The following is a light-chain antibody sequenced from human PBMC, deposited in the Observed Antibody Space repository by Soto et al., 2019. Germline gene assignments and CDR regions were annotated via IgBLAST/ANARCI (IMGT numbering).Light chain of an antibody. CDR3: QQYGTSPYT. J-gene: IGKJ2*01. V-gene: IGKV3-20*01. Sequence: ENVLTQSPATLSLSPGERATLSCRASQSVPINYLAWYPQKPGQAPRLLIFGASSRATASPDRFSGSGSGTAFTLTISRLEPEDFAVYYCQQYGTSPYTFGQGTRLEIK. CDR2: GAS. CDR1: QSVPINY.